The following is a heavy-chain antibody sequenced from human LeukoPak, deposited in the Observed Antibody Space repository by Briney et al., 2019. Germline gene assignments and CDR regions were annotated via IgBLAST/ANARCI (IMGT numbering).Heavy chain of an antibody. Sequence: ASVKVSCNASGYSFTTYGISWVRQAPGQGLEWMGWISAYNANTNYALKLQGRVTMTTDTSTSTAYMELRSLRSDDTAVYYCARDYCSSTSCYFDYWGQGTLVTVSS. V-gene: IGHV1-18*01. D-gene: IGHD2-2*01. J-gene: IGHJ4*02. CDR1: GYSFTTYG. CDR2: ISAYNANT. CDR3: ARDYCSSTSCYFDY.